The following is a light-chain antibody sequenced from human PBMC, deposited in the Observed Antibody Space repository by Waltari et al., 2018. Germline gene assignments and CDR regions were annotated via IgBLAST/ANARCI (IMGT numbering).Light chain of an antibody. J-gene: IGKJ4*01. CDR2: WAS. V-gene: IGKV4-1*01. CDR3: QQYLNTPPT. Sequence: DIVMTQSPVSRAVSLGEQATINCKPSHSVLYNSKNKKYLAWYQQKSGQPPKLLIHWASSRESGVPDRFSGSGSATDFTLTISNLQAEDVAIYYCQQYLNTPPTFGGGTKVEIK. CDR1: HSVLYNSKNKKY.